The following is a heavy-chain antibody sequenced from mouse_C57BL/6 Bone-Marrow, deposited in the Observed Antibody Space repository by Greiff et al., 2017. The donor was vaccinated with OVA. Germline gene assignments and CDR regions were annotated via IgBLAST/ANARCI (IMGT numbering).Heavy chain of an antibody. CDR1: GFTFSSYA. CDR2: LSSGGDYI. D-gene: IGHD1-1*02. J-gene: IGHJ3*01. CDR3: TRGGLWSFAY. V-gene: IGHV5-9-1*02. Sequence: EVKLVESGEGLVKPGGSLKLSCAASGFTFSSYAMSWVRQTPEKRLEWVAYLSSGGDYIYYADTVKGRFTISRDNARNTLYLQMSSLKSEDTAMYYCTRGGLWSFAYWGQGTLVTVSA.